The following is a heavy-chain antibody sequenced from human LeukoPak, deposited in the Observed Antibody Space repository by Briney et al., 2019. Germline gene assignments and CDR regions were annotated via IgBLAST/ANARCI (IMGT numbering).Heavy chain of an antibody. V-gene: IGHV1-18*01. CDR2: ISAYNGNT. Sequence: AASVKVSCKASGYTFTSYGISWVRQAPGQGLEWMGWISAYNGNTNYAQKLQGRVTMTTDTSTSTAYVELRSLRSEDTAVYYCASYPESQTQGYYYYYYGMDVWGQGTTVTVSS. CDR3: ASYPESQTQGYYYYYYGMDV. CDR1: GYTFTSYG. J-gene: IGHJ6*02.